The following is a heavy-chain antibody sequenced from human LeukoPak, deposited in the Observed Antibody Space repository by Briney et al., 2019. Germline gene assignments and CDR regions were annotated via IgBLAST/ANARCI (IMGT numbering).Heavy chain of an antibody. D-gene: IGHD6-19*01. Sequence: GGSLRLSCAASGFTFSSYGMHWVRQVPGKGLEWVAVISYDGSNKYYADSVKGRFTISRDNSKNTLYLQMNSLRAEDTAVYYCAKGLAGGSSHYYYYYMDVWGKGTTVTVSS. J-gene: IGHJ6*03. CDR3: AKGLAGGSSHYYYYYMDV. CDR1: GFTFSSYG. CDR2: ISYDGSNK. V-gene: IGHV3-33*05.